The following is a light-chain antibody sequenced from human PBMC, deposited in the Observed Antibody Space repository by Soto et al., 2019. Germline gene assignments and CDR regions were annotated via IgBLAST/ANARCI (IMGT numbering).Light chain of an antibody. CDR2: DVI. Sequence: QSALTQPASVSGSPGQSITISCTGTKSDVGGYNYVSWYQKYPGEAPKLMIYDVINLPSGVSNRFSGSKSGHTASLTISGLQAEDEADYYCGSYRTNSPYVFGTGTKLTVL. CDR1: KSDVGGYNY. CDR3: GSYRTNSPYV. V-gene: IGLV2-14*01. J-gene: IGLJ1*01.